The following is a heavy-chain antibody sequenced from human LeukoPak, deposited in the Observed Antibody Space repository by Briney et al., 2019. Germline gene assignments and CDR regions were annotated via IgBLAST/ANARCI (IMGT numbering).Heavy chain of an antibody. D-gene: IGHD3-10*01. CDR1: GGTFSSYA. CDR3: ARDLMVRGVNRTDY. CDR2: IIPILGIA. J-gene: IGHJ4*02. V-gene: IGHV1-69*04. Sequence: EASVKVSCKASGGTFSSYAISWVRRAPGQGLEWMGRIIPILGIANYAQKFQGRVTITADKSTSTAYMELSSLRSEDTAVYYCARDLMVRGVNRTDYWGQGTLVTVSS.